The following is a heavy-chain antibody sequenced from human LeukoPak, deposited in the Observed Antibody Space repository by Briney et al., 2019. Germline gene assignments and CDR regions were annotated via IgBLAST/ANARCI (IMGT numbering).Heavy chain of an antibody. CDR3: ARVRLLWFGELLYPGWFDP. CDR1: GGSISSGSYC. CDR2: IHTSGST. Sequence: PSQTLSLTCAVSGGSISSGSYCWSWIRQPAGKGLEWIGRIHTSGSTNYNPSLKSRVTISVDTSKNQFSLKLSSVTAADTAVYYCARVRLLWFGELLYPGWFDPWGQGTLVTVSS. D-gene: IGHD3-10*01. V-gene: IGHV4-61*02. J-gene: IGHJ5*02.